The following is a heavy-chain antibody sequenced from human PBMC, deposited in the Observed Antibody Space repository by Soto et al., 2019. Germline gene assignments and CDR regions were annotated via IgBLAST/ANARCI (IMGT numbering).Heavy chain of an antibody. D-gene: IGHD3-10*01. V-gene: IGHV3-33*01. CDR2: IWYDGSNK. CDR1: GFTFSSYG. Sequence: GSLRLSCAASGFTFSSYGMHWVRQAPGKGLEWVAVIWYDGSNKYYADSVKGRFTISRDNSKNTLYLQMNSLRAEDTAVYYCARGRITMVRGPGGFDTWGQGTLVTVSS. CDR3: ARGRITMVRGPGGFDT. J-gene: IGHJ5*02.